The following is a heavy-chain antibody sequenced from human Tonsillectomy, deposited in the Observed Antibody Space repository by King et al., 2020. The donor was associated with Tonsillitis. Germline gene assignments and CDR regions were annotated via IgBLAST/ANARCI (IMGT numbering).Heavy chain of an antibody. J-gene: IGHJ6*02. Sequence: QVQLVESGGGVVQPGRSLRLSCAASGFTFSNYGMHWVRQAPGKGLEWVAVISYDGSNKYYADSVKGRFTISRDNSKNTLYLQMNSLRAEDTAVYYCAKAGIALGYYYGMDVWGQGTTVTVSS. CDR2: ISYDGSNK. D-gene: IGHD1-14*01. CDR1: GFTFSNYG. V-gene: IGHV3-30*18. CDR3: AKAGIALGYYYGMDV.